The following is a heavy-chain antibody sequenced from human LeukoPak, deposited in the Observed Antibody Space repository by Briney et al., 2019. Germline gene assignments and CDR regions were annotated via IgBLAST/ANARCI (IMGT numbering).Heavy chain of an antibody. Sequence: SETLSLTCTVSGGSISSYYWTWIPPPPGKGLEWSGYIYYSGSTNYNPSLKRRVTISVDTSKNQFSLKLSSLTAADTAVYYCARSGYSYGADSLDIWGQGTMVTVSS. J-gene: IGHJ3*02. CDR3: ARSGYSYGADSLDI. V-gene: IGHV4-59*01. CDR1: GGSISSYY. D-gene: IGHD5-18*01. CDR2: IYYSGST.